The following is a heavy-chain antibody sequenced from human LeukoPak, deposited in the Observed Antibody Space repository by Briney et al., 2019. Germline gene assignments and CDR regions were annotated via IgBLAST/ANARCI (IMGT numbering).Heavy chain of an antibody. CDR1: GFTFSSYW. CDR3: ARVYHSTTGTTQDY. J-gene: IGHJ4*02. D-gene: IGHD1-1*01. V-gene: IGHV3-7*01. CDR2: IKQDGSEQ. Sequence: HPGGSLRLSCAASGFTFSSYWMSWVGQAPGKGLEGVANIKQDGSEQDYVDSVKGRFTISRDNAKNSLYLQMNSLRAGDTAVYYCARVYHSTTGTTQDYWGQGTLVTVSS.